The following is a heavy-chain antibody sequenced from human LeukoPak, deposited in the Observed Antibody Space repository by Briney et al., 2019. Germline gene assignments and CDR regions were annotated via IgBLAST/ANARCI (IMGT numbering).Heavy chain of an antibody. Sequence: GGSLRLSCAASGFTFSSYGMHWVRQAPGKGLEWVAFIRYDGSNKYYADSVKGRFTISRDNSKNTLSLQMNSLRAEDTAVYYCAKDDPTTISGVIVPWGQGTLVIVSS. CDR3: AKDDPTTISGVIVP. V-gene: IGHV3-30*02. D-gene: IGHD3-3*01. CDR2: IRYDGSNK. J-gene: IGHJ5*02. CDR1: GFTFSSYG.